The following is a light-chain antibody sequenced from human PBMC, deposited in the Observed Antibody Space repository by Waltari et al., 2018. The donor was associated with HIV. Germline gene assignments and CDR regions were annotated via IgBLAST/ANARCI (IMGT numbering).Light chain of an antibody. Sequence: QAGLTQPPSVSKGLRQTATLTCTGNSNNVGYQGAAWLQQHQGHPPKLLSYRNNNRPSGISERLSASRSGNTASLTITGLQPEDEADYYCPAWDSSLSAWVFGGGTKLTVL. CDR3: PAWDSSLSAWV. J-gene: IGLJ3*02. V-gene: IGLV10-54*01. CDR2: RNN. CDR1: SNNVGYQG.